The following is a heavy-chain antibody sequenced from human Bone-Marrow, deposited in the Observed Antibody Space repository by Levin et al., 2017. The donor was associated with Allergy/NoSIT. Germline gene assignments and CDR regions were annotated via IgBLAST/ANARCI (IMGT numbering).Heavy chain of an antibody. Sequence: SETLSLTCTVSGGSVSSSSYYWGWIRQPPGRGLEWIGNICYSGSTYSNTSLKSRVSISVDASKNQFSLKLSSVTAADTAVYYCARQPRTTPTTCFDYWGQGILVTVSS. D-gene: IGHD1-1*01. CDR1: GGSVSSSSYY. J-gene: IGHJ4*02. CDR2: ICYSGST. V-gene: IGHV4-39*01. CDR3: ARQPRTTPTTCFDY.